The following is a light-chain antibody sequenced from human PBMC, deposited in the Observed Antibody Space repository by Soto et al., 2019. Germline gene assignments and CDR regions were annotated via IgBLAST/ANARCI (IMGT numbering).Light chain of an antibody. Sequence: EIVMTXSPATLSVSXXXXATLSCWASQSVAGNLAWYQQKPGQAPRLLIYGAFTRATGIPATFSGSGSGTEFTLTISSLQSEDFAVYYCQQYNKWPLTFGGGTKVEIK. J-gene: IGKJ4*01. CDR3: QQYNKWPLT. V-gene: IGKV3-15*01. CDR1: QSVAGN. CDR2: GAF.